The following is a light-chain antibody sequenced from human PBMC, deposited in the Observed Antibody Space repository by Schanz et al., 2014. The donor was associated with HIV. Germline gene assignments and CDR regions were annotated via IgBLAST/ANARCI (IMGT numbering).Light chain of an antibody. J-gene: IGKJ2*01. CDR3: QQCVTYPYT. Sequence: IQMTQSPSTVSASVGDRVTITCRASQTIGRWLAWYQQKPGRAPDLLIYQASTLETGVPSRFSGRGSGTQFTLAIRGLRPDDFATYYCQQCVTYPYTFGQGTKLDMK. V-gene: IGKV1-5*03. CDR2: QAS. CDR1: QTIGRW.